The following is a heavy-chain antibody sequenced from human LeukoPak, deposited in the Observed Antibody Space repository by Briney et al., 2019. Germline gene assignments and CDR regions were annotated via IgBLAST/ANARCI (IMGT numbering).Heavy chain of an antibody. CDR2: ISPYNGNT. J-gene: IGHJ4*02. CDR3: ARAGPGSGWYFDY. Sequence: ASVRVSCKASGYDFTSVGITWVRRAPGQGLEWMGWISPYNGNTRYAQKFQGRVAMTTDTSTTTAYMELRGLRFNDTAVYYCARAGPGSGWYFDYWGQGTLVT. D-gene: IGHD6-19*01. CDR1: GYDFTSVG. V-gene: IGHV1-18*01.